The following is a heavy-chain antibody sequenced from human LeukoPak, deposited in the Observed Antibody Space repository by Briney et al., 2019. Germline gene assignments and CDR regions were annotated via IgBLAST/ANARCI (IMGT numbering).Heavy chain of an antibody. V-gene: IGHV3-30*18. CDR3: AKGPVLLWFGDPNGGAFDI. D-gene: IGHD3-10*01. CDR2: ISYDGSNK. J-gene: IGHJ3*02. CDR1: GFTFSSYG. Sequence: GRSLRLSCAASGFTFSSYGMHWVRQAPGKGLEWVAVISYDGSNKYYADSVKGRFTISRDNSKNTLYLQMNSLGAEDTAVYYCAKGPVLLWFGDPNGGAFDIWGQGTMVTVSS.